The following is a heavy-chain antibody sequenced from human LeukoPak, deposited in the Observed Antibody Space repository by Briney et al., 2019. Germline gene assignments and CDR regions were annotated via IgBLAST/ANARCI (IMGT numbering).Heavy chain of an antibody. Sequence: GASVKVSCKASGYTFTGYYMHWVRQAPGQGLEWMGRINPNSGGTNYAQKFQGRVTITRDTSISTAYMELSRLRSADTAVYCCARDRGSGSYEFDPWGQGTLVTVSS. V-gene: IGHV1-2*06. CDR3: ARDRGSGSYEFDP. J-gene: IGHJ5*02. CDR2: INPNSGGT. D-gene: IGHD1-26*01. CDR1: GYTFTGYY.